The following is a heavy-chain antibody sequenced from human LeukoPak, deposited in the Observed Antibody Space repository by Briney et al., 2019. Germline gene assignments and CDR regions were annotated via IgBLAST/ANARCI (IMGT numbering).Heavy chain of an antibody. D-gene: IGHD1-26*01. J-gene: IGHJ4*02. CDR2: IYSGGST. CDR1: GFTVSSNY. CDR3: ARESPGGSPDY. V-gene: IGHV3-53*01. Sequence: GGSLRLSCAASGFTVSSNYMGWVRQAPGKGLEWVSVIYSGGSTYYADSVKGRFTISRDNAKNSLYLQMNSLRAEDTAVYYCARESPGGSPDYWGQGTLVTVSS.